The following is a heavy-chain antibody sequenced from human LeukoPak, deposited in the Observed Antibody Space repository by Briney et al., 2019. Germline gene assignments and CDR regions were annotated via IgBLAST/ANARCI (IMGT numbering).Heavy chain of an antibody. CDR1: GFTFNTYW. CDR2: IKQDGSEK. J-gene: IGHJ6*03. D-gene: IGHD6-13*01. Sequence: GGSLRLSCAASGFTFNTYWMTWVRQAPGKGLEWVANIKQDGSEKYYVDSVKGRFTISRDNAKNSLYLQMNSLRAEDTAVYYCARGSWYNVATPYYYYYYMDVWGKGTTVTISS. CDR3: ARGSWYNVATPYYYYYYMDV. V-gene: IGHV3-7*01.